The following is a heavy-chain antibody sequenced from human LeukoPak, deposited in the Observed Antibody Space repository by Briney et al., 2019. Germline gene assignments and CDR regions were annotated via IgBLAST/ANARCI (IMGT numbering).Heavy chain of an antibody. Sequence: PSETLSLTCTVSGGSISSSSYYWGWIRQPPGKGLEWIGSIYYSGSTYYNPSLKSRVTISVDRSKNQFSLKLSSVTAADTAVYYCARDVTRYCSGGSCYSGAFDIWGQGTMVTVSS. V-gene: IGHV4-39*07. CDR1: GGSISSSSYY. CDR2: IYYSGST. CDR3: ARDVTRYCSGGSCYSGAFDI. J-gene: IGHJ3*02. D-gene: IGHD2-15*01.